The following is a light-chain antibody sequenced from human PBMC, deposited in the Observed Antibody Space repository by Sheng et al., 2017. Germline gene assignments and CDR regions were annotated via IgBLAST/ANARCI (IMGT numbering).Light chain of an antibody. CDR2: DVT. J-gene: IGLJ1*01. CDR1: SSDVGGHDF. Sequence: QSALTQPASVSGSPGQSIAISCTGTSSDVGGHDFVSWYQQHPGKAPKLIIYDVTDRPSGVSDRFSGSKSGNTASLTISGLQAEDEADYFCSSYGGSNNVVFGTGTKVTVL. V-gene: IGLV2-14*03. CDR3: SSYGGSNNVV.